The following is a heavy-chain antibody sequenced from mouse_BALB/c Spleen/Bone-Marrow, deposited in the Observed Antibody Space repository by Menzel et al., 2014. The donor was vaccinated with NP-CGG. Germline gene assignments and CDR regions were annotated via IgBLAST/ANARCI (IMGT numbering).Heavy chain of an antibody. J-gene: IGHJ1*01. D-gene: IGHD2-4*01. Sequence: VQLKESGGGLVQPGGSLKLSCAASGFDFSRYWMNWVRQAPGKGLEWIGEINPDSSTINYTPSLKDKFIISRDNAKNTLYLQMSKVRSEDTALYYCARLYYDYDDVFYWYFDVWGAGTTVTVSS. CDR2: INPDSSTI. CDR3: ARLYYDYDDVFYWYFDV. CDR1: GFDFSRYW. V-gene: IGHV4-1*02.